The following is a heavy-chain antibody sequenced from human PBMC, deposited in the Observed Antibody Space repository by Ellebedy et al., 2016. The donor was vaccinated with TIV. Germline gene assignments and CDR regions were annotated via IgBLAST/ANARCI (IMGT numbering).Heavy chain of an antibody. Sequence: AASVKVSCKASGGTFSSYAISWVRQAPGQGLEWMGGIIPIFGTANYAQKFQGRVTITADESTSTAYMELSSLRSEDTAVYYCARGRVAAADYYGMDVWGQGTTVTVSS. D-gene: IGHD6-13*01. J-gene: IGHJ6*02. CDR3: ARGRVAAADYYGMDV. V-gene: IGHV1-69*13. CDR1: GGTFSSYA. CDR2: IIPIFGTA.